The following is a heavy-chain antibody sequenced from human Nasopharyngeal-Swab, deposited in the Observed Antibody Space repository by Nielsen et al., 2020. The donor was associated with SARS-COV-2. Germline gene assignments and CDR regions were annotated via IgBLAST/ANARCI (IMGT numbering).Heavy chain of an antibody. CDR3: ARYSSSWGFFDF. J-gene: IGHJ4*02. CDR2: INSDGSST. Sequence: GVLKISCAASGFPFSSYWMHWVRQAPGKGLVWVSRINSDGSSTSYADSVKGRFTISRDNAKKTLYLQMNSLRAEDTAVYYCARYSSSWGFFDFWGQGTLVTFSS. CDR1: GFPFSSYW. V-gene: IGHV3-74*01. D-gene: IGHD6-13*01.